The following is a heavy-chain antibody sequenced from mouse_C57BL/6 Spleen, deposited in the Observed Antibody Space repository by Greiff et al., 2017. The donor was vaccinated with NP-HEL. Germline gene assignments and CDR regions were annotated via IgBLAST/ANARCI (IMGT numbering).Heavy chain of an antibody. CDR3: TRFDTTVVAPDV. D-gene: IGHD1-1*01. Sequence: QVQLQQSGAELVRPGASVTLSCKASGYTFTDYEMHWVKQTPVHGLEWIGAIDPETGGTAYNQKFKGKAILTADKSSSTAYMELRSLTSEDSAVYYCTRFDTTVVAPDVWGTGTTVTVSS. CDR1: GYTFTDYE. V-gene: IGHV1-15*01. CDR2: IDPETGGT. J-gene: IGHJ1*03.